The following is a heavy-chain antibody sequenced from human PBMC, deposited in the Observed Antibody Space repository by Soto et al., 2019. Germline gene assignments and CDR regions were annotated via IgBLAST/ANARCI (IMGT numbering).Heavy chain of an antibody. CDR3: ARRGGSNLVYGMDV. CDR2: IDPSDSYT. V-gene: IGHV5-10-1*01. CDR1: GYSFTSYC. Sequence: GESLKISCKGSGYSFTSYCISWVRQMPGKGLEWMGRIDPSDSYTNYSPSFQGHVTISADKSISTAYLQWSSLKASDTAMYYCARRGGSNLVYGMDVWGQGTTVTVSS. J-gene: IGHJ6*02. D-gene: IGHD4-4*01.